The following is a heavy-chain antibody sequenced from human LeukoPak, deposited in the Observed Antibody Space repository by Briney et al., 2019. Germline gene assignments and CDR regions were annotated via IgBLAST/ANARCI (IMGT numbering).Heavy chain of an antibody. CDR1: GFTFSNAW. CDR3: TTGYCSSTSCYS. CDR2: IKSKTDGGTT. V-gene: IGHV3-15*01. D-gene: IGHD2-2*01. J-gene: IGHJ5*02. Sequence: GGSLRLSCAASGFTFSNAWMSWVRQAPGKGLEWVGRIKSKTDGGTTDYAAPVKGRFTTSRDDSKNTLYLQMNSLKTEDTAVYYCTTGYCSSTSCYSWGQGTLVTVSS.